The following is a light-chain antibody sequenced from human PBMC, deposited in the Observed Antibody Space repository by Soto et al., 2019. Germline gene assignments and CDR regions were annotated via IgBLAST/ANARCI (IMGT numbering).Light chain of an antibody. CDR3: QQGST. CDR1: QSVSSSY. J-gene: IGKJ2*01. CDR2: GAS. V-gene: IGKV3-20*01. Sequence: EIVLTQSPGTLSLSPGERATLSCRASQSVSSSYSAWYQQKPGQAPRLLIYGASSRATGIPDRFSGSGSGTDFTLTISTLEPEDFAVYYCQQGSTFGQGTKLEIK.